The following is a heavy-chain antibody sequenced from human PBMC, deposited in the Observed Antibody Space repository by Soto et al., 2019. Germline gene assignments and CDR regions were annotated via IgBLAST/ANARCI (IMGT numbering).Heavy chain of an antibody. CDR2: IIPIFGTA. D-gene: IGHD3-10*01. CDR3: ATSRPGRDGYNFGY. V-gene: IGHV1-69*13. J-gene: IGHJ4*02. CDR1: GGTFSSYA. Sequence: ASVKVSCKASGGTFSSYAISWVRQAPGQGLEWMGGIIPIFGTANYAQKFQGRVTITADESTSTAYMELSSLRSEDTAVYYCATSRPGRDGYNFGYWGQGTLVTVSS.